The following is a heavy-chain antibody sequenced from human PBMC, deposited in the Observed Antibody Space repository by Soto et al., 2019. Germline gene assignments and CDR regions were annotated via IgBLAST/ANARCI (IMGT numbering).Heavy chain of an antibody. CDR1: GYTFTTHG. J-gene: IGHJ4*02. D-gene: IGHD2-15*01. V-gene: IGHV1-8*02. Sequence: GASVKVSCKTSGYTFTTHGISWVRQAPGQGLEWMGWMNPNSGNTGYAQKFQGRVTMTRNTSIRTAYIDLSSLSSDDTAVYYCARVMLGGHSDYWGQGTLVTVSS. CDR2: MNPNSGNT. CDR3: ARVMLGGHSDY.